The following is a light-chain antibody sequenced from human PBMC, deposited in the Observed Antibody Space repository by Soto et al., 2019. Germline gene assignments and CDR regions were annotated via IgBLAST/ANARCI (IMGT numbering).Light chain of an antibody. CDR1: SSDVGGYDY. J-gene: IGLJ1*01. V-gene: IGLV2-14*01. CDR2: EVS. CDR3: SSYSISTGYL. Sequence: QSVLTQPASVSGSPGQSITISCTGTSSDVGGYDYVSWYQLHSGKAPKLMVFEVSNRPSGVSYRFSGSKSGNTASLTISGLQAEDEADYFCSSYSISTGYLFGTGTKVTV.